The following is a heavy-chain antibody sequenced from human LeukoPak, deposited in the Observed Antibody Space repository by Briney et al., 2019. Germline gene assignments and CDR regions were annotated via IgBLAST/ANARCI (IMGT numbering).Heavy chain of an antibody. V-gene: IGHV1-18*01. CDR3: ARSLLVVPDASGEHDAFDM. CDR1: GYTFTHYG. J-gene: IGHJ3*02. D-gene: IGHD2-8*02. Sequence: ASVTVSCKTSGYTFTHYGISWVRQAPGQGLEWVGWISAYNGDTKYAQNFQDKVTMTTDTSTSTAYMELRSLTSDDTAVYYCARSLLVVPDASGEHDAFDMWGQGTMVTVSS. CDR2: ISAYNGDT.